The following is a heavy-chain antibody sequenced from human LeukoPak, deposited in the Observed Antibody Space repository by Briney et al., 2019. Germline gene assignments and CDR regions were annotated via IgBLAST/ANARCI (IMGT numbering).Heavy chain of an antibody. D-gene: IGHD3-16*02. CDR3: ARGVGYDYVWGSYRYTVY. J-gene: IGHJ4*02. Sequence: GASVKVSCKASGYSFFSYGITWVRQAPGQGLEWMGWISAYSGNTNFAQRLQGRVTMTTDTSTNTAYMELRSLRSNDTAVYYCARGVGYDYVWGSYRYTVYWGQGTLVTVSS. V-gene: IGHV1-18*04. CDR1: GYSFFSYG. CDR2: ISAYSGNT.